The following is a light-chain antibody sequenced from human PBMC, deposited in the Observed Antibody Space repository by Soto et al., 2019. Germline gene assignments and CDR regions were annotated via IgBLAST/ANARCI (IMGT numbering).Light chain of an antibody. CDR3: QQYGSSPPLS. Sequence: EIVLTQSPVTLSLSPGERATLSCRASQSVSSSYLAWYQQKPGQAPRLLIYGASSRATGIPDRFSGSGSGTDFTLTISRLEPEGFAVYYCQQYGSSPPLSFGGGTKVDIK. CDR1: QSVSSSY. J-gene: IGKJ4*01. CDR2: GAS. V-gene: IGKV3-20*01.